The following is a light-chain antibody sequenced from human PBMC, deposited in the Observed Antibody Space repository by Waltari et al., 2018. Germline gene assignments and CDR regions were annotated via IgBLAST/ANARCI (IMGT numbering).Light chain of an antibody. J-gene: IGLJ1*01. CDR1: SSNIGSNT. CDR2: TNN. Sequence: QSVLTQPPSASGTPGQRVTISCSGSSSNIGSNTVHWYQQLPGPAPKLLIYTNNPRPSGVPDRFSGSKSGTSASLAISGLQSEDEADYYCAAWDDSLNGYVFGTGTKVTVL. V-gene: IGLV1-44*01. CDR3: AAWDDSLNGYV.